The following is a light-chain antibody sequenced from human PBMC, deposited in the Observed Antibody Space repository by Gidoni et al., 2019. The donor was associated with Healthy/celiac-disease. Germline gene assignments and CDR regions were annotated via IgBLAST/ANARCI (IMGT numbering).Light chain of an antibody. CDR1: RSVLYSSNNKNY. CDR2: WAS. V-gene: IGKV4-1*01. CDR3: QQYYSTPLT. Sequence: DIVMNQAPDSLAVSLGEQANINRKSSRSVLYSSNNKNYLAWYQQKPGQPPKLLMYWASTRESGVPDRFSGSGSGTDFTLTISSLQAEDVAVYYCQQYYSTPLTFGGGTKVEIK. J-gene: IGKJ4*01.